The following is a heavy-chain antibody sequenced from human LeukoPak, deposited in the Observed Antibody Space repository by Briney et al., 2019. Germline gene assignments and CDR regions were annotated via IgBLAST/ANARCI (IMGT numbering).Heavy chain of an antibody. V-gene: IGHV4-34*01. D-gene: IGHD5-24*01. CDR1: GGSFSGYY. Sequence: SETLSLTCAVYGGSFSGYYWGWIRQPPGKGLEWIGEINHSGSTNYNPSLKSRVTISVDTSKNQFSLKLSSVTAADTAVYYCARVKDGYNPSYFDYWGQGTLVTVSS. CDR2: INHSGST. CDR3: ARVKDGYNPSYFDY. J-gene: IGHJ4*02.